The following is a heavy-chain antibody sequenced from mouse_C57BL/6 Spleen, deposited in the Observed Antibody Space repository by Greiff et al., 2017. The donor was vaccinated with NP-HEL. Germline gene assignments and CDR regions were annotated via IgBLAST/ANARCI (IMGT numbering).Heavy chain of an antibody. CDR2: ISSGGSYT. J-gene: IGHJ1*03. V-gene: IGHV5-6*01. D-gene: IGHD1-1*01. CDR3: ARPSDSSYWYFDV. Sequence: EVMLVESGGDLVKPGGSLKLSCAASGFTFSSYGMSWVRQTPDKRLEWVATISSGGSYTYYPDSVQGRFTISRDNAKNTLYLQMSSLKSEDTAMYYCARPSDSSYWYFDVWGTGTTVTVSS. CDR1: GFTFSSYG.